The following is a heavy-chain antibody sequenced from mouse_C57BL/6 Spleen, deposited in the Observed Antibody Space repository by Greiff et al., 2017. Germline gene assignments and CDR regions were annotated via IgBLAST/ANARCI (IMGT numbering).Heavy chain of an antibody. V-gene: IGHV1-39*01. D-gene: IGHD1-1*01. CDR3: ARSLYGSSPYYFDY. J-gene: IGHJ2*01. Sequence: LQESGPELVKPGASVKISCKASGYSFTDYNMNWVKQSNGKSLEWIGVINPNYGTTSYNQKFKGKATLTVDQSSSTAYMQLNSLTSEDSAVYYCARSLYGSSPYYFDYWGQGTTLTVSS. CDR2: INPNYGTT. CDR1: GYSFTDYN.